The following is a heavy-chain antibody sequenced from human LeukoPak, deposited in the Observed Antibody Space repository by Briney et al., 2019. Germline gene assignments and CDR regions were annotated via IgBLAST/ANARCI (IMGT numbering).Heavy chain of an antibody. CDR2: IYPGDSDT. J-gene: IGHJ4*02. V-gene: IGHV5-51*01. CDR3: ARTAYYYDSSGYYSFDY. Sequence: GESLKISCKGSGYSFTSYWIGWVRQMPGKGLEWMGIIYPGDSDTRYSPSFQGQVTISADRSISTAYLQWSSLKASDTAMHYCARTAYYYDSSGYYSFDYWGQGTLVTVSS. D-gene: IGHD3-22*01. CDR1: GYSFTSYW.